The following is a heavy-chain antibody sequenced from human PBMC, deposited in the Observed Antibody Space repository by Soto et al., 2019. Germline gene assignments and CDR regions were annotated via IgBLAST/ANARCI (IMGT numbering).Heavy chain of an antibody. CDR3: AKELYSGYDSYYYYGMDV. J-gene: IGHJ6*02. CDR1: GFTFSSYA. D-gene: IGHD5-12*01. Sequence: VGSLRLSCAASGFTFSSYAMSWVRQAPGKGLEWVSAISGSGGSTYYADSVKGRFTISRDNSKNTLYLQMNSLRAEDTAVYYCAKELYSGYDSYYYYGMDVWGQGTTVTVSS. V-gene: IGHV3-23*01. CDR2: ISGSGGST.